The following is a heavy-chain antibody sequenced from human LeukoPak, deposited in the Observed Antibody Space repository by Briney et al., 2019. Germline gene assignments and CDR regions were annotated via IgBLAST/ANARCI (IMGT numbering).Heavy chain of an antibody. CDR2: IIPILGIA. CDR1: GGTFSSYT. D-gene: IGHD2-8*01. Sequence: SVKVSCKDSGGTFSSYTISWVRQAPGQGLEWMGRIIPILGIANYAQKFQGRVTITADKSTSTAYMELSSLRSEDTAVYYCARDPSMTWYFDLWGRGTLVTVSS. J-gene: IGHJ2*01. CDR3: ARDPSMTWYFDL. V-gene: IGHV1-69*04.